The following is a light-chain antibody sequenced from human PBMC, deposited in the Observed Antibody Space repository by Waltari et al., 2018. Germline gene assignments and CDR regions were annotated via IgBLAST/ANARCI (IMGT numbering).Light chain of an antibody. CDR3: SSYTSDYTYV. CDR2: TVS. Sequence: QSALTQPASVSGSPGQSITISCTGTSSDVGGFYFVPWYQQHPAKAPKLIISTVSRRPSGVSYRFSGSKSGNRASLTISGLQAEDEATYYCSSYTSDYTYVFGTGTEVTVV. J-gene: IGLJ1*01. V-gene: IGLV2-14*03. CDR1: SSDVGGFYF.